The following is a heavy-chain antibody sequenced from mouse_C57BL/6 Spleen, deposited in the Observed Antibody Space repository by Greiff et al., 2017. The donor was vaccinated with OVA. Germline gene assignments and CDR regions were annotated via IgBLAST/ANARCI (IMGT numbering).Heavy chain of an antibody. D-gene: IGHD1-1*01. CDR2: IDPSDSYT. CDR3: ARSRITTVQCYFDY. Sequence: QVHVKQPGAELVKPGASVKLSCKASGYTFTSYWMQWVKQRPGQGLEWIGEIDPSDSYTNYNQKFKGKATLTVDTSSSTAYMQLSSLTSEDSAVYYCARSRITTVQCYFDYWGQGTTLTVSS. J-gene: IGHJ2*01. V-gene: IGHV1-50*01. CDR1: GYTFTSYW.